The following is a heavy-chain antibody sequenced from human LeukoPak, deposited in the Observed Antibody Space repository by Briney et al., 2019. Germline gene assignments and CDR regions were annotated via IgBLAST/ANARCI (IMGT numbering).Heavy chain of an antibody. J-gene: IGHJ2*01. CDR2: IYSSGSN. Sequence: SETLSLTCTVSGGSISSYYWSWIRQPPGKGLEWIGYIYSSGSNNYNPSLESRVTISVDTSKNQFSLKLSSVTAADTAVYYCARDCSDSSCSSPFDLWGRGTLVTVSS. CDR1: GGSISSYY. V-gene: IGHV4-59*01. CDR3: ARDCSDSSCSSPFDL. D-gene: IGHD3-22*01.